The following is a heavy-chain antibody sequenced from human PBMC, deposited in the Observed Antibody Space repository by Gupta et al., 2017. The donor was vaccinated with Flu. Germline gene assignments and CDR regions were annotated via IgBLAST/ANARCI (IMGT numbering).Heavy chain of an antibody. D-gene: IGHD6-13*01. J-gene: IGHJ5*02. V-gene: IGHV3-33*01. Sequence: QVQLVESGGGVVQPGRSLRLSCAASGFTFSSYGMHWVRQAPGKGLEWVAVIWYDGSNKYYADSVKGRFTISRDNSKNTLYLQMNSLRAEDTAVYYCARDQGSSWGRPAFGWFDPWGQGTLVTVSS. CDR2: IWYDGSNK. CDR1: GFTFSSYG. CDR3: ARDQGSSWGRPAFGWFDP.